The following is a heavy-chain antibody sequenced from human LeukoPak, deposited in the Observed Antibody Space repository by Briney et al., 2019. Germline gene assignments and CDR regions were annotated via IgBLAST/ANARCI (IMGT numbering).Heavy chain of an antibody. CDR2: ISSSSSYI. D-gene: IGHD6-19*01. CDR1: GFTFSSYS. J-gene: IGHJ3*02. V-gene: IGHV3-21*01. Sequence: PGGSLRLSPAASGFTFSSYSTNWVRQAPGKGLEWGSSISSSSSYIYYADSVKGRFTISRDNAKNSLYLQMNSLRAEDTAVYYCARGRGSGWYDAFDIWGQGTMVTVSS. CDR3: ARGRGSGWYDAFDI.